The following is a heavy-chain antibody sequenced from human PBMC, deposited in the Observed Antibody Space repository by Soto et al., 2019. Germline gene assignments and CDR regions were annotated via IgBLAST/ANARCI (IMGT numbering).Heavy chain of an antibody. CDR1: GGTFNSYA. D-gene: IGHD3-22*01. V-gene: IGHV1-69*13. J-gene: IGHJ4*01. CDR2: IIPIFGTA. CDR3: ASHYDSGGYYYRGLDY. Sequence: ASVKVSCKASGGTFNSYAISWVRQAPGQGLEWMGGIIPIFGTADYAQKFQGTVTITAVESTSTAYMELSSLRSEDTAVYYCASHYDSGGYYYRGLDYWG.